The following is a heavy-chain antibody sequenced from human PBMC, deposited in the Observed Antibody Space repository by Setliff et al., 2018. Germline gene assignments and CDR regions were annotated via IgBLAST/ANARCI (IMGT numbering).Heavy chain of an antibody. J-gene: IGHJ4*02. CDR2: INHSGST. CDR1: GGSFSTYY. CDR3: ARDLKRSGYYDSSGYYY. V-gene: IGHV4-34*01. Sequence: SETLSLTCAVYGGSFSTYYWIWIRQPPGKGLEWIGEINHSGSTNYNPSLKSRVTISVDTSKNQFSLKLSSVTAADTAVYCCARDLKRSGYYDSSGYYYWGQGTLVTVSS. D-gene: IGHD3-22*01.